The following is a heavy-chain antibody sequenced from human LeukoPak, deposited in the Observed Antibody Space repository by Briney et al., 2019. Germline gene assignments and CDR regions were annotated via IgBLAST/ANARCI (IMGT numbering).Heavy chain of an antibody. D-gene: IGHD2/OR15-2a*01. J-gene: IGHJ4*02. CDR2: ISEGAVIT. V-gene: IGHV3-23*01. CDR3: AKQNSRGFDY. CDR1: GFNFRYYA. Sequence: GGSLRLSCAASGFNFRYYAMTWVRQAPGKGLECVSGISEGAVITYYGGSVKGRFTISRDNSKNTLYLQMNSLRAEDTAVYYCAKQNSRGFDYWGQGTLVTVSS.